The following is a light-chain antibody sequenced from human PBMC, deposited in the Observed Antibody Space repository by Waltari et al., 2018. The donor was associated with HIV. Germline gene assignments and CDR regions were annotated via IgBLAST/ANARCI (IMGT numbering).Light chain of an antibody. CDR3: HQRSSWPRT. V-gene: IGKV3-11*01. J-gene: IGKJ2*01. Sequence: DIVLTQSPATLSLSPGERATLSCRASQSVSSYLAWYQQKPGQAPRLLIYEASNRVTGIPARFSGSGSGTDFTLTISSLEPEDFAVYYCHQRSSWPRTFGQGTKLEIK. CDR1: QSVSSY. CDR2: EAS.